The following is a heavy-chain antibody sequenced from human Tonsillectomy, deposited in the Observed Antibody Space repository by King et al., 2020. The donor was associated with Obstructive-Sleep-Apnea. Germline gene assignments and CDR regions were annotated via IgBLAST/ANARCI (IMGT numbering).Heavy chain of an antibody. Sequence: QVQLQESGPGLVKPSETLSLTCTVSGGSISGYYWSWIRQPPGRGLEWIGYIHYSGSPNYNPSLRSRLTISLDTSRNQFSLKLSSATAADTALYYCARTMVRGSNWFDPWGQGTLVTVSS. V-gene: IGHV4-59*08. CDR2: IHYSGSP. CDR3: ARTMVRGSNWFDP. J-gene: IGHJ5*01. D-gene: IGHD3-10*01. CDR1: GGSISGYY.